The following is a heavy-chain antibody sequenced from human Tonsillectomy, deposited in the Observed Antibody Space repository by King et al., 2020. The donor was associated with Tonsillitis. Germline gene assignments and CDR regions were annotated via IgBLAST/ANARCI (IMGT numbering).Heavy chain of an antibody. V-gene: IGHV3-21*01. Sequence: QLVQSGGGLVKPGGSLRLSCAASGFTFSIYSMNWVRQAPGKGLEWVSSIRSSSSYIYYADSVKGRFTISRDNAKNSLYLQMNSLRAEDTAVYYCARVRYDSRGYSYVDYWGQGTLVTVSS. D-gene: IGHD3-22*01. CDR3: ARVRYDSRGYSYVDY. CDR1: GFTFSIYS. J-gene: IGHJ4*02. CDR2: IRSSSSYI.